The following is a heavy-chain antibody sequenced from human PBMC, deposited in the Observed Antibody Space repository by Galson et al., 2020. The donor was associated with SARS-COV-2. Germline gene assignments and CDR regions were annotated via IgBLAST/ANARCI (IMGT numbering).Heavy chain of an antibody. V-gene: IGHV3-48*04. J-gene: IGHJ2*01. D-gene: IGHD3-10*01. CDR1: GFTFSSYS. Sequence: GGSLRLSCAASGFTFSSYSMNWVRQAPGKGLEWVSYISSSSSTIYYADSVKGRFTISRDNAKNSLYLQMNSLRAEDTAVYYCAILWEGPGGTDLWGRGTLVTVSS. CDR3: AILWEGPGGTDL. CDR2: ISSSSSTI.